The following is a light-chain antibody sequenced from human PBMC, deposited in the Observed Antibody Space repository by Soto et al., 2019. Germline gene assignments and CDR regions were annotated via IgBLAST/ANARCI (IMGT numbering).Light chain of an antibody. CDR3: QQYESYSPT. V-gene: IGKV1-5*01. CDR2: DAS. J-gene: IGKJ1*01. Sequence: DIQMTQSHSTLSASVGDRVTITCGASQSISSWLAWYQQKPGKAPKLLIYDASILESGVPSRFSGSGSGTDFTLTISSLQPDDFATYYCQQYESYSPTFGQGTKV. CDR1: QSISSW.